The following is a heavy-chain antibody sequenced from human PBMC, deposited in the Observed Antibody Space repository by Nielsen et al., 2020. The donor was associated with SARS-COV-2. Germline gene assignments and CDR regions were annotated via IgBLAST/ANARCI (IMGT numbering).Heavy chain of an antibody. D-gene: IGHD3-9*01. J-gene: IGHJ5*02. CDR2: INHSGST. CDR3: ARGAATYYDILTGYWWFDP. Sequence: RQAPGKGLEWIGEINHSGSTNYNPSLKSRVTISVDTSKNQFSLKLSSVTAADTAVHYCARGAATYYDILTGYWWFDPWGQGTLVTVSS. V-gene: IGHV4-34*01.